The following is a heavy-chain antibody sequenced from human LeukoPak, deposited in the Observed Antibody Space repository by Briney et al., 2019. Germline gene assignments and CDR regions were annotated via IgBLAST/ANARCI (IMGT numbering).Heavy chain of an antibody. CDR3: AKETGYSSGWPTYDP. CDR2: INQDGSEK. Sequence: GGSLRLSCAASGFTFSRFWMSWVRQAPGKGLEWVANINQDGSEKYYADSVKGRFTISRDNAKKSLYLQMSSLRAEDTALYYCAKETGYSSGWPTYDPWGQGTLVTVSS. D-gene: IGHD6-19*01. V-gene: IGHV3-7*01. CDR1: GFTFSRFW. J-gene: IGHJ5*02.